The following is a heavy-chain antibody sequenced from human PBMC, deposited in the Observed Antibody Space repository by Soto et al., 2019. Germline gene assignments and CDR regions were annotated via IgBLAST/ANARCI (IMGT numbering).Heavy chain of an antibody. D-gene: IGHD5-18*01. V-gene: IGHV5-10-1*01. CDR1: GYSFTSYW. CDR3: ARLSNVDTAMVTHNWFDP. Sequence: PGESLKISFKGSGYSFTSYWISWVRRMPVKGLEWMGRIDPSDSYTKYSPSFQGHVTISADKSISTAYLQWSSLKDSDTAMYYCARLSNVDTAMVTHNWFDPRGQGTMVTVSS. CDR2: IDPSDSYT. J-gene: IGHJ5*02.